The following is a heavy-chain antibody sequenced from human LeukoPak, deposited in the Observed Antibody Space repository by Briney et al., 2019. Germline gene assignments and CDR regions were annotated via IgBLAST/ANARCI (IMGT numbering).Heavy chain of an antibody. CDR1: GFTFSSYS. Sequence: GGSLRLSCAASGFTFSSYSMNWVRQAPGKGLEWVSSISSSSSYIYYADSVKGRFTISRDNAKNSLYLQMNSPRAEDTAVYYCARDQRTAMAYYWGQGTLVTVSS. D-gene: IGHD5-18*01. V-gene: IGHV3-21*01. CDR2: ISSSSSYI. J-gene: IGHJ4*02. CDR3: ARDQRTAMAYY.